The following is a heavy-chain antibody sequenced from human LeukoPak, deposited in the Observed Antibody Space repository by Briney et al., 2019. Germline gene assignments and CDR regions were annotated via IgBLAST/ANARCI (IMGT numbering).Heavy chain of an antibody. CDR3: ARVASSVPDY. CDR2: IYYTGST. Sequence: SETLSLTCTVSGGSISGFYWSWIRQPPGKGLEWFGYIYYTGSTNYNPSLKSRVTISVDTSKNQFSLRLTSVTAADTVVYYCARVASSVPDYWGQGTLVTVSP. D-gene: IGHD3-10*01. CDR1: GGSISGFY. V-gene: IGHV4-59*08. J-gene: IGHJ4*02.